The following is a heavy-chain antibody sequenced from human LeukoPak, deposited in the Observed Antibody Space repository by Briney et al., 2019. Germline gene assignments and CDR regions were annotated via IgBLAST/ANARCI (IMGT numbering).Heavy chain of an antibody. CDR3: ARSPGEMATMGAFDI. CDR1: GYSFTSYW. V-gene: IGHV5-51*01. D-gene: IGHD5-24*01. Sequence: GESLKISCKASGYSFTSYWIGWVRQMPGKGLEWMGIIYPGDSDTRYSPSFQGQVTISADKSISTAYLQWSSLKASDTAMYYCARSPGEMATMGAFDIWGQGTMVTVSS. CDR2: IYPGDSDT. J-gene: IGHJ3*02.